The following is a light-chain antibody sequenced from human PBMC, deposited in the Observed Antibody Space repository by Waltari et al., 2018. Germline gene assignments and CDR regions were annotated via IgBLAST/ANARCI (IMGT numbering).Light chain of an antibody. CDR2: DVN. J-gene: IGLJ2*01. CDR3: CSFAAGYAVA. CDR1: NIPLPCVF. V-gene: IGLV2-11*01. Sequence: QSALTQPRSVSGSPGQSVPIPSTGLNIPLPCVFVSWYHKHPGKAPTLLISDVNQRPLGVPDRFSGSKSGHTASLTISGLQTEDEADYYCCSFAAGYAVAFGGGTKVTV.